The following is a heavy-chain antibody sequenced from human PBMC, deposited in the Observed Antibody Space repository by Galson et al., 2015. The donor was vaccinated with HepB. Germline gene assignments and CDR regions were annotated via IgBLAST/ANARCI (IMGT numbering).Heavy chain of an antibody. D-gene: IGHD2-2*01. CDR1: GGTFSSYA. V-gene: IGHV1-69*13. Sequence: SVKVSCKASGGTFSSYAISWVRQAPGQGLEWMGGIIPIFGTANYAQKFQGRATITADESTSTAYMELSSLRSEDTAVYYCATMGGLVPAEGYYYYGMDVWGQGTTVTVSS. CDR2: IIPIFGTA. CDR3: ATMGGLVPAEGYYYYGMDV. J-gene: IGHJ6*02.